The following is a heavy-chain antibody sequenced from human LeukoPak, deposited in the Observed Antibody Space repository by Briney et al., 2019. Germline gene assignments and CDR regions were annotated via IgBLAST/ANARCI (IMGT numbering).Heavy chain of an antibody. CDR1: GFTFSDYY. CDR3: ARRSKKIGYYDSSGSHDAFDI. V-gene: IGHV3-11*04. CDR2: ISSSGSTI. Sequence: GGSLRLSCAASGFTFSDYYMSWIRQAPGKGLEWVSYISSSGSTIYYADSVKGRFTISRDNAKNSLYLQMNSLRAEDTAVYYCARRSKKIGYYDSSGSHDAFDIWGQGTMVTVSS. J-gene: IGHJ3*02. D-gene: IGHD3-22*01.